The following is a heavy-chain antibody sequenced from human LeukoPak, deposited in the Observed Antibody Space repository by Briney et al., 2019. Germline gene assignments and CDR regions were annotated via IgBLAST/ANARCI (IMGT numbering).Heavy chain of an antibody. D-gene: IGHD6-19*01. V-gene: IGHV4-59*02. Sequence: SETLSLTCAVSGGSVSGHYWDWIRQPPGKGLEWIGYIYASGSANYHPSLKSRVTISLDTSENHVSLRLTSVTAENTAVYYLARGVTGGSGWTYFDYWGQGSLVTVSS. CDR2: IYASGSA. CDR1: GGSVSGHY. CDR3: ARGVTGGSGWTYFDY. J-gene: IGHJ4*02.